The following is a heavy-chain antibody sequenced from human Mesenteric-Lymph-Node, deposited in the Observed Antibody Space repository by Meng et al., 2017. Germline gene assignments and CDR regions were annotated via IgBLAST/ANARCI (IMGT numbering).Heavy chain of an antibody. CDR3: ARDIHTMVIFDAFDI. V-gene: IGHV3-74*01. J-gene: IGHJ3*02. CDR1: GFTFSDYW. Sequence: GESLKISCAASGFTFSDYWMHWARQVPGKGLVWVSRINGDGSNTDYADSIKGRFTISRDNAKNTVFLQMSSLRAEDTAVYYCARDIHTMVIFDAFDIWGQGTMVTVSS. D-gene: IGHD3-10*01. CDR2: INGDGSNT.